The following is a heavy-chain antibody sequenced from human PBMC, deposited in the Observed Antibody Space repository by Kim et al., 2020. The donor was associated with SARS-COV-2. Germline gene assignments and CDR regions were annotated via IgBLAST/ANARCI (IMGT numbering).Heavy chain of an antibody. CDR3: ATREGGYCSSTSCPLGY. J-gene: IGHJ4*02. V-gene: IGHV7-4-1*02. Sequence: ASVKVSCKASGYTFTSYAMNWVRQAPGQGLEWMGWINTNTGNPTYAQGFTGRFVFSLDTSVSTAYLQISSLKAEDTAVYYCATREGGYCSSTSCPLGYWGQGPLVTVSS. CDR1: GYTFTSYA. D-gene: IGHD2-2*01. CDR2: INTNTGNP.